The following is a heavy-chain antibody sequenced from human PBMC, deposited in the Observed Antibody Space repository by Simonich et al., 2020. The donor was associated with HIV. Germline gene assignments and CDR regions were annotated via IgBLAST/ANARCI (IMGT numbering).Heavy chain of an antibody. J-gene: IGHJ6*02. V-gene: IGHV4-34*01. D-gene: IGHD2-2*01. Sequence: QVQLQQWGAGLLKPSETLSLTCAVYGGSSSGYYWSWIRQPPGKGLGWIGDIDDSGIPNSSPSLKSRVTISLDKSKNQFSLKLSSVTAADTAVYYCVLGYCNSASCFWNYHYALDVWGQGTTVTVSS. CDR2: IDDSGIP. CDR3: VLGYCNSASCFWNYHYALDV. CDR1: GGSSSGYY.